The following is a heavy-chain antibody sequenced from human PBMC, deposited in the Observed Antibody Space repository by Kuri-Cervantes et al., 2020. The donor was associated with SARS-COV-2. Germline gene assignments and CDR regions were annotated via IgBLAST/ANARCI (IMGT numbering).Heavy chain of an antibody. V-gene: IGHV3-7*01. CDR2: IKQDGSEK. CDR1: GFTFSGYW. CDR3: ARVSGSYSILYFDY. D-gene: IGHD1-26*01. Sequence: GESLKISCAASGFTFSGYWMSWVRQAPGKGLEWVANIKQDGSEKYYVDSVKGRFAISRDNAKNSLYLQMNSLRAEDTAVYYCARVSGSYSILYFDYWGQGTLVTVSS. J-gene: IGHJ4*02.